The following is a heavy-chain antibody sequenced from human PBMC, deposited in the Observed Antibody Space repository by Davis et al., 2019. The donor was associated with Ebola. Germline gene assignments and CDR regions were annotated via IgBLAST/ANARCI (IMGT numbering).Heavy chain of an antibody. D-gene: IGHD3-22*01. CDR2: IYYSGST. J-gene: IGHJ6*02. Sequence: SETLSLTCTVSGGSISSGDYYWSWIRQPPGKGLEWIGYIYYSGSTYYNPSLKSRVTISVDTSKNQFSLKLSSVTAADTAVYYCARIASNYYYDSSGYYRRYYYYGMDVWGQGTTVTVSS. CDR3: ARIASNYYYDSSGYYRRYYYYGMDV. CDR1: GGSISSGDYY. V-gene: IGHV4-30-4*01.